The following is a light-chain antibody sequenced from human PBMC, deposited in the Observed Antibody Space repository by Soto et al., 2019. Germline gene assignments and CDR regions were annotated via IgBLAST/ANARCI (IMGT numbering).Light chain of an antibody. V-gene: IGLV2-14*01. CDR1: SSDVGGYNY. CDR2: EVS. Sequence: QSALTQPASVSGSPGQSINISSTGTSSDVGGYNYVSWYQQHPGKAPKLMIYEVSNRPSGVSNRFSGSKSGNTASLTISGLQAEDEADYYCSSYTSRSTLVFGTGTKLTVL. CDR3: SSYTSRSTLV. J-gene: IGLJ1*01.